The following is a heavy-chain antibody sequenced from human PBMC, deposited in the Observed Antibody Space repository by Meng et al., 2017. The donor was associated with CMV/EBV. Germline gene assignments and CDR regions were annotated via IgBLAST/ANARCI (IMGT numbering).Heavy chain of an antibody. CDR1: GGTFSSYT. V-gene: IGHV1-69*02. D-gene: IGHD3-3*01. CDR3: ARGDSFWSGYY. J-gene: IGHJ4*02. Sequence: SVTVSCKASGGTFSSYTISWVRQAPGQGLEWMGRIIPILGIANYAQKFQGRVTITADKSTSTAYMELSSLRSEDTAVYYCARGDSFWSGYYWGQGTLVTVSS. CDR2: IIPILGIA.